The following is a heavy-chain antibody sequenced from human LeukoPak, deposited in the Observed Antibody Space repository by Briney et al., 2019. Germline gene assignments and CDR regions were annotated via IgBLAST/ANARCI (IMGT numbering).Heavy chain of an antibody. CDR3: ARGRMFWSGYHDNWFDP. J-gene: IGHJ5*02. V-gene: IGHV4-34*01. CDR1: GGSFSGYY. D-gene: IGHD3-3*01. Sequence: SETLSLTCAVYGGSFSGYYWSWIRQPPGKGLEWIGEINHSGSTNYNPSLKSRVTISVDTSKNQFSLKLSSVTAADTAVYYCARGRMFWSGYHDNWFDPWGQGTLVTVSS. CDR2: INHSGST.